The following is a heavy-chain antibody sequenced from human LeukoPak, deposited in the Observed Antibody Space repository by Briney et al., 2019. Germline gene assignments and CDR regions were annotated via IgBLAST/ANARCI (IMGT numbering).Heavy chain of an antibody. CDR2: ISGSGGST. D-gene: IGHD2-2*01. CDR3: AKDVIVVVPAAISSYFDY. V-gene: IGHV3-23*01. CDR1: GFTFSSYA. J-gene: IGHJ4*02. Sequence: GGSLRLSCAASGFTFSSYAMSWVRQAPGKGLEWVSAISGSGGSTYYADSVKGRFTISRDNSKNTLYLQMNSLRAEDAAVYYCAKDVIVVVPAAISSYFDYWGQGTLVTVSS.